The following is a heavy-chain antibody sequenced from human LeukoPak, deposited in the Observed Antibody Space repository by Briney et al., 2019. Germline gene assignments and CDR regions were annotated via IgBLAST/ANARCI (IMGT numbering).Heavy chain of an antibody. Sequence: ASVKVSCKASGYTFINYGISWVRQAPGQGLEWMGWISAYNGNTNYAQKLQGRVTMTTDTSTSTAYMELRSLRSDDTAVYYCARESAVAGFDYWGQGTLVTVSS. J-gene: IGHJ4*02. D-gene: IGHD6-19*01. CDR1: GYTFINYG. V-gene: IGHV1-18*01. CDR3: ARESAVAGFDY. CDR2: ISAYNGNT.